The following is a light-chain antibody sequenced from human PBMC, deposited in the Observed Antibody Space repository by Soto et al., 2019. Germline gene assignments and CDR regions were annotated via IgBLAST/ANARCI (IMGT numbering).Light chain of an antibody. Sequence: EIVMTQSPATLSLSPGERATLSCRASQSVNSNLAWYQQKAGQAPRLLIYGTSTRATGIPARFSGSGSGTDFTLTISSLQFEDFAVYYCQQYNNWPPWTFGQGTKVDIK. J-gene: IGKJ1*01. CDR3: QQYNNWPPWT. V-gene: IGKV3-15*01. CDR1: QSVNSN. CDR2: GTS.